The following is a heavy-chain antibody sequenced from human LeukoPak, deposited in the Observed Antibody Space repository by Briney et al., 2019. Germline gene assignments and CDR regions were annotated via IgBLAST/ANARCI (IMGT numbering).Heavy chain of an antibody. V-gene: IGHV3-23*01. CDR3: AKPARTDYTDY. J-gene: IGHJ4*02. D-gene: IGHD1-14*01. CDR2: ISGSSGRT. CDR1: EFTFSSHA. Sequence: GGSLRLSCAASEFTFSSHAMNWVRQAPGKGLEWVSAISGSSGRTYYADSVKGRFTISRDNSKNTLYLQMNSLRAEDTAVYYCAKPARTDYTDYWGQGTLVTVSS.